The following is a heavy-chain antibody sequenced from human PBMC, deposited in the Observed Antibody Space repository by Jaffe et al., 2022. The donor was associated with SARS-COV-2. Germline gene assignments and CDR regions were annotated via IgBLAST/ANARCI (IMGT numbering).Heavy chain of an antibody. CDR1: GFTFSNYW. CDR2: IKHDGREQ. D-gene: IGHD3-22*01. Sequence: EVQLVESGGGLVQPGGSLRLSCAASGFTFSNYWMSWVRQAPGKGLEWVANIKHDGREQYYVDSVKGRFTISRDNAKNSLYLQMNSLRAEDTAVYYCARDSSGYDYWGQGTLVTVSS. V-gene: IGHV3-7*03. J-gene: IGHJ4*02. CDR3: ARDSSGYDY.